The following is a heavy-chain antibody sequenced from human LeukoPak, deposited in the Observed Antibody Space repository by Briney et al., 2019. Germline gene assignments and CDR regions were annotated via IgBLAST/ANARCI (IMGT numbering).Heavy chain of an antibody. D-gene: IGHD3-3*01. Sequence: ASVKVSCKASGYTFTSYGISWVRQAPGQGLEWMGWISAYNGNTNYAQKLQGRVTMTTDTSTSTAYMELRGLRSDDTAVYYCARDRYDFWSGYFFFRNWFDPWGQGTLVTVSS. V-gene: IGHV1-18*01. CDR1: GYTFTSYG. CDR2: ISAYNGNT. CDR3: ARDRYDFWSGYFFFRNWFDP. J-gene: IGHJ5*02.